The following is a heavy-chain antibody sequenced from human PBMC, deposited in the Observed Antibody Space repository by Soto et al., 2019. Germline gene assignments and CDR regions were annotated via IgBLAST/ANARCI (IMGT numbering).Heavy chain of an antibody. J-gene: IGHJ5*01. Sequence: QVQLVQSGPEVKKPGASVKVSCKASGYTFSSYDFTWVRQAPGQGLEWMGWISVHKGNTNHALKFQGRVTMTTDTSTSTIYMELRSLRSDDTAVYYCARVQRGRQFDWSLHTQNWFDSWGQGTLVTVSS. D-gene: IGHD3-9*01. CDR1: GYTFSSYD. V-gene: IGHV1-18*04. CDR2: ISVHKGNT. CDR3: ARVQRGRQFDWSLHTQNWFDS.